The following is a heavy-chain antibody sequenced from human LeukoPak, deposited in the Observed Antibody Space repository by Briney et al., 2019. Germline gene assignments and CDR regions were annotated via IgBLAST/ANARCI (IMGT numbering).Heavy chain of an antibody. Sequence: QPGGSLRLSCAASGFTFDDYGMSWVRQAPGKGLEWVSGINWNGGSTGYADSVKGRFTISRDNAKNSLYLQMNSLRAEDTALYYCARDVAYGDYAACAFDIWGQGTMVTVSS. V-gene: IGHV3-20*04. CDR3: ARDVAYGDYAACAFDI. CDR2: INWNGGST. J-gene: IGHJ3*02. D-gene: IGHD4-17*01. CDR1: GFTFDDYG.